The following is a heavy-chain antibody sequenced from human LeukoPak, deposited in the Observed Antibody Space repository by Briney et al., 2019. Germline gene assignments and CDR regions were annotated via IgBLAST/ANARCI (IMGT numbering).Heavy chain of an antibody. J-gene: IGHJ4*02. CDR1: GYSFSSYW. Sequence: GESLKISCQVFGYSFSSYWFGWVRQMPGKGLEWMGIIYPGDSDTKYSPSFQGQVTISVDISISTAYLQWSSLKVSDTAIYYCARLNYFDGSGHDDYWGPGTLVTVSS. D-gene: IGHD3-22*01. CDR2: IYPGDSDT. V-gene: IGHV5-51*01. CDR3: ARLNYFDGSGHDDY.